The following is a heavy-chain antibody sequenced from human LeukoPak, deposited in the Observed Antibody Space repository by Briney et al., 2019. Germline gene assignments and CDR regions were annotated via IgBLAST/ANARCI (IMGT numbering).Heavy chain of an antibody. V-gene: IGHV4-59*01. Sequence: SETLSLTCSVSGGSIKSLYWSWIRQPPGKGLEWIGYFYYSGSTTHNPSLKSRVTISADTSKNQFSLKLTSVTAADTAVYYCTKGARYFDSWGQGTLVTVSS. CDR3: TKGARYFDS. J-gene: IGHJ4*01. CDR2: FYYSGST. CDR1: GGSIKSLY.